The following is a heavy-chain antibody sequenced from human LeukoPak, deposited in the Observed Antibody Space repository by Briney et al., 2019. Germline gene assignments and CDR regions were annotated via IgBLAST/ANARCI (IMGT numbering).Heavy chain of an antibody. Sequence: ASVKVSRKASGYTFTGYYMHWVRQAPGQGLGWMGWINPNSGGTNYAQKFQGWVTMTRDTSISTAYMELSRLRSDDTAVYYCARVGYYDSSGPYYFDYWGQGTLVTVSS. CDR3: ARVGYYDSSGPYYFDY. CDR2: INPNSGGT. D-gene: IGHD3-22*01. J-gene: IGHJ4*02. V-gene: IGHV1-2*04. CDR1: GYTFTGYY.